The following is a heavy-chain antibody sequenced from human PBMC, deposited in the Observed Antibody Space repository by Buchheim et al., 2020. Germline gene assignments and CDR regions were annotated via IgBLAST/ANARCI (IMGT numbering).Heavy chain of an antibody. Sequence: QITLKESGPTLVKSTQTLTLTCTFSGFSLSTGGVGVGWIRQSPGKALELLALIYWDDDNRYSPSLRSRLTIIKDTSKNQVVLIMTNMDPVDTATYYCAHRGLSAGYSSGWDGGYFDAWGQGTL. CDR3: AHRGLSAGYSSGWDGGYFDA. V-gene: IGHV2-5*02. D-gene: IGHD6-19*01. CDR2: IYWDDDN. CDR1: GFSLSTGGVG. J-gene: IGHJ4*02.